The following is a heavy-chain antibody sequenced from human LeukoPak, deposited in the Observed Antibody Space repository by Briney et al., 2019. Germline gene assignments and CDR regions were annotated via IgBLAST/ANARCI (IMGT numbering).Heavy chain of an antibody. Sequence: SETLSLTCTVSGGSISTSSYYWGWVRQPPGKGLEWIGNIFYSGSTYYSPSLKSRVTISLDTSRNQFSLKLNSVTAADTAVYYCARFGVAKNWFDPWGQGTLVTVSS. V-gene: IGHV4-39*07. CDR2: IFYSGST. J-gene: IGHJ5*02. D-gene: IGHD3-3*01. CDR3: ARFGVAKNWFDP. CDR1: GGSISTSSYY.